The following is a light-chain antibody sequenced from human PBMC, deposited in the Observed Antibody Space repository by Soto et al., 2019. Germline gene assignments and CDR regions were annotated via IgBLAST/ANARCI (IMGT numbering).Light chain of an antibody. CDR1: SSDVGGYNY. CDR3: SSYTTSSTRV. CDR2: EVS. V-gene: IGLV2-14*01. J-gene: IGLJ1*01. Sequence: QSVLTQPASVSGSPGQSITISCTGTSSDVGGYNYVSWYQQHPGKAPKFMIYEVSNRPSGVSDRFSGSKSVNTATLTISGLQAEDEADYYCSSYTTSSTRVFGTGTKVTVL.